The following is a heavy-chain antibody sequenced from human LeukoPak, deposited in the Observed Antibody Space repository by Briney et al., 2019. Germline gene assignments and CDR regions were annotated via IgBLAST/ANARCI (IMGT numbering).Heavy chain of an antibody. D-gene: IGHD2-21*01. J-gene: IGHJ6*02. Sequence: ASVKVSCKASGYTFTSYGISWVRQAPGQGLEWMGWISAYNGNTNYAQKFQGRVTITADESTSTAYMELSSLRSEDTAVYYCATGAAIRSYYYGMDVWGQGTTVTVSS. CDR3: ATGAAIRSYYYGMDV. CDR1: GYTFTSYG. CDR2: ISAYNGNT. V-gene: IGHV1-18*01.